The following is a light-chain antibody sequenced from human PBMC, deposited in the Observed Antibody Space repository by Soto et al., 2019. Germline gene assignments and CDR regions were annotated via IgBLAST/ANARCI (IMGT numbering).Light chain of an antibody. CDR2: GAS. CDR3: QQYGYSFRA. Sequence: EILLAQCPGTLSLSPGERATLSCRASQSVSSSYLSWYQLKPGQAPRLLIYGASSRATGIPDRFSGSGSGTDFTLTISRLEPEDFAVYYCQQYGYSFRAFGQGTKVEL. CDR1: QSVSSSY. J-gene: IGKJ1*01. V-gene: IGKV3-20*01.